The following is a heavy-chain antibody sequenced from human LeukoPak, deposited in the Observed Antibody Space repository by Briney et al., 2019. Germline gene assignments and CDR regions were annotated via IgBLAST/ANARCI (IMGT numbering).Heavy chain of an antibody. CDR3: ARDIEAAGLFLDY. D-gene: IGHD6-13*01. Sequence: GGSLRLSCAASGFTFRSYWMSWVRQAPGKGLEGVANMKYDGSEKYYVDSVKGRFTISRDNANNSLYLQMNSLRAEDTAVYYCARDIEAAGLFLDYWGQGTLVT. CDR2: MKYDGSEK. V-gene: IGHV3-7*01. CDR1: GFTFRSYW. J-gene: IGHJ4*02.